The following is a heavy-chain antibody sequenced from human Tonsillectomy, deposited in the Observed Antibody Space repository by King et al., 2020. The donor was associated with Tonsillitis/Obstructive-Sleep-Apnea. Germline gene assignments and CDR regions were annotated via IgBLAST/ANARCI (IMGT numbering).Heavy chain of an antibody. D-gene: IGHD2-2*01. CDR2: MNPNSGNT. J-gene: IGHJ6*03. Sequence: LVESGAEVKKPGASVKVSCKASGYTFTSYDINWVRQATGQGLEWMGWMNPNSGNTGYAQKFQGRVTMTRNTSISTAYMELSSLRSEDTAVYYWARGGIVPALGYYYYYMDVWGKGTTVTVSS. CDR3: ARGGIVPALGYYYYYMDV. V-gene: IGHV1-8*01. CDR1: GYTFTSYD.